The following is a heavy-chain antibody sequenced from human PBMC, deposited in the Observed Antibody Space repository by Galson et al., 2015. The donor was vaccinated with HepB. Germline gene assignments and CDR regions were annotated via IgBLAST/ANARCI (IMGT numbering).Heavy chain of an antibody. J-gene: IGHJ6*03. V-gene: IGHV1-46*01. Sequence: SVKVSCKASGYSFTSYYLHWVRQAPGQGLEWMGVINPTGGWTTYAQKFQGRVTMTRDTSTSTVYMELSSLRSEDTAVYYCARMGYYSGGYYYYMDVWGKGTTVTVSS. CDR2: INPTGGWT. D-gene: IGHD4-23*01. CDR3: ARMGYYSGGYYYYMDV. CDR1: GYSFTSYY.